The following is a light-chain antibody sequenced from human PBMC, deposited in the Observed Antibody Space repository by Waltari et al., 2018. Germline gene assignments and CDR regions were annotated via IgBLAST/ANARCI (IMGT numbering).Light chain of an antibody. CDR2: EVS. CDR3: SSYTSSSSPVV. Sequence: QSALTQPASVSGSPGQSITISCTGTSSDVGGYNHVSWYQQHPGKAPKLIIYEVSNRPAGVFKRFSGSKSGSTASLTISGLQAEDEADYCCSSYTSSSSPVVFGGGTKLTVL. J-gene: IGLJ2*01. V-gene: IGLV2-14*01. CDR1: SSDVGGYNH.